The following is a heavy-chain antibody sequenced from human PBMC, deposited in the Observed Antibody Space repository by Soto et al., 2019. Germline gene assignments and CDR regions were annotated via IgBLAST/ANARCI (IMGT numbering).Heavy chain of an antibody. D-gene: IGHD3-3*01. CDR1: GGSISSYY. CDR3: ARTWRDDFWSGYYYGMDV. Sequence: LLQASETLSLTCTVSGGSISSYYWSWIRQPPGKGLEWIGYIYYSGSTNYNPSLKSRVTISVDTSKNQFSLKLSSVTAADTAVYYCARTWRDDFWSGYYYGMDVWGQGTTVTVSS. CDR2: IYYSGST. V-gene: IGHV4-59*08. J-gene: IGHJ6*02.